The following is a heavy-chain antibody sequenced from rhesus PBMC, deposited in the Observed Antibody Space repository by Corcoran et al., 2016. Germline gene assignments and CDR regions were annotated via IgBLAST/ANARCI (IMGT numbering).Heavy chain of an antibody. J-gene: IGHJ4*01. CDR3: ASGLLPTSHYFDY. CDR1: GGSISDDYY. CDR2: IYGSGGGT. V-gene: IGHV4-106*01. D-gene: IGHD2-15*01. Sequence: QVQLQESGPGLVKPSETLSLPCAVSGGSISDDYYWRWIRQPPGKGREWIGYIYGSGGGTNYNPSLKNRVTISIDTSKNQFSLKLSSVTAADTAVYYCASGLLPTSHYFDYWGQGVLVTVSS.